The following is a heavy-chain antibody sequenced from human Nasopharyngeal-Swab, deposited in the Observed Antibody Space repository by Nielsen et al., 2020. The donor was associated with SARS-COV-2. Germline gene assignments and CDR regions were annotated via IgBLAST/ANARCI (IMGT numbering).Heavy chain of an antibody. Sequence: SETLSLTCTVSGGSISSYYWSWIRQPPGKGLEWIGYIYYSGSTNYNPSLKSRVTISVDTSKNQFSLKPSSVTAADTAVYYCARDLLYGDFYYYYGMDVWGQGTTVTVSS. V-gene: IGHV4-59*01. CDR3: ARDLLYGDFYYYYGMDV. CDR2: IYYSGST. CDR1: GGSISSYY. D-gene: IGHD4-17*01. J-gene: IGHJ6*02.